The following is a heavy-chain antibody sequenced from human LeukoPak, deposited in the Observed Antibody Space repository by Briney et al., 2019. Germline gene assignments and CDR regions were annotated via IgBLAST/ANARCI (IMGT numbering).Heavy chain of an antibody. CDR2: IRYDGSNK. Sequence: GGSLRLSCAASGFTFSSYGMHWVRQAPGKGLEWVAFIRYDGSNKYYADSVKGRFTISRDNSKDSLYLQMNSLRAEDTAVYYCARDPGSGYEEHFDYWGQGTLVTVSS. V-gene: IGHV3-30*02. CDR1: GFTFSSYG. J-gene: IGHJ4*02. D-gene: IGHD5-12*01. CDR3: ARDPGSGYEEHFDY.